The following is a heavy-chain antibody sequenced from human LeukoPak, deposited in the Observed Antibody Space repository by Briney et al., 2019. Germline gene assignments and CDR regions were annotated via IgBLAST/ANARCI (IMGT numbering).Heavy chain of an antibody. J-gene: IGHJ4*02. Sequence: GSLRLSCAASGFTFSSYSMNWVRQAPGKGLEWVSSISSSSSYIYYADSVKGRFTISRDNAKNSLYLQMNSLRAEDTAVYYCARDGPYYYDSSGYPDYWGQGTLVTVSS. V-gene: IGHV3-21*01. CDR3: ARDGPYYYDSSGYPDY. D-gene: IGHD3-22*01. CDR2: ISSSSSYI. CDR1: GFTFSSYS.